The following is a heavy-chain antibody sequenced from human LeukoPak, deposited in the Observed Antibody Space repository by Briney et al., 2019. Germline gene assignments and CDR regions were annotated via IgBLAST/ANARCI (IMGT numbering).Heavy chain of an antibody. V-gene: IGHV1-2*02. D-gene: IGHD6-19*01. CDR1: GYTGYY. J-gene: IGHJ4*02. CDR2: INPNSGGT. CDR3: ARGGGWTNVFDY. Sequence: ASVKVSCKASGYTGYYIHWVRQAPGQGLEWMGWINPNSGGTNYAQKFQGRVTMTRDTSISTAYMELSRLRSDDTAVYYCARGGGWTNVFDYWGQGTLVTVSS.